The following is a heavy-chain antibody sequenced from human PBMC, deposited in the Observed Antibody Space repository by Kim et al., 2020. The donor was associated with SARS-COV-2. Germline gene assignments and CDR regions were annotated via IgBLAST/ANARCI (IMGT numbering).Heavy chain of an antibody. J-gene: IGHJ4*02. V-gene: IGHV3-23*01. D-gene: IGHD3-22*01. CDR3: AKDHESSGWPTFDY. Sequence: YADSVKGRFAVSRDNAKNPLYLQMDSLRVEDTALYYCAKDHESSGWPTFDYWGQGVLVTVSS.